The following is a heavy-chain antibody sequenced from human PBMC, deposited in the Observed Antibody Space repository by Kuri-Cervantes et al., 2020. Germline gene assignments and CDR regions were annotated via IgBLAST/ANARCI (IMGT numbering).Heavy chain of an antibody. CDR2: INPNSGGT. CDR3: ARDPEHDFWSGHPFDN. D-gene: IGHD3-3*01. V-gene: IGHV1-2*02. Sequence: ASVKVSCKASGYTFTGYYMHWVRQAPGQGLEWMGWINPNSGGTNYAQKFQGRVTMTRDTSVSTAYMELSRLTSDDTAVYYCARDPEHDFWSGHPFDNWGQGTLVTVSS. J-gene: IGHJ4*02. CDR1: GYTFTGYY.